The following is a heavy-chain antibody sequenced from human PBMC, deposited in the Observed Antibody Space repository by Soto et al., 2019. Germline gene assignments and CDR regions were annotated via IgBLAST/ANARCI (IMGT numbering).Heavy chain of an antibody. D-gene: IGHD6-13*01. Sequence: SQTLSLTCTVSGGSISSGGYYWSWIRQHPGKGLEWIGYIYYSGSTYYNPSLKSRVTISVDTSKNQFSLKLSSVTAADTAVYYCARERAIAAADDVDYYGMDVWGQGTTVTVSS. CDR1: GGSISSGGYY. CDR2: IYYSGST. CDR3: ARERAIAAADDVDYYGMDV. J-gene: IGHJ6*02. V-gene: IGHV4-31*03.